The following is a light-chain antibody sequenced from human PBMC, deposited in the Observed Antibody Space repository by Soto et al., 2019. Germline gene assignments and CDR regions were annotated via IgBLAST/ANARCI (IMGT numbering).Light chain of an antibody. J-gene: IGKJ4*01. CDR2: GAS. V-gene: IGKV3-15*01. Sequence: EIVMTQSPATLSVSPGERATLSCRASQSVSSDLAWYQQKPGQAPRLLIYGASTRGTGIPARFRGSGSGTEFTLTISSLQSEDLAVYYCQQYNNWPLTFGGGTKVEI. CDR1: QSVSSD. CDR3: QQYNNWPLT.